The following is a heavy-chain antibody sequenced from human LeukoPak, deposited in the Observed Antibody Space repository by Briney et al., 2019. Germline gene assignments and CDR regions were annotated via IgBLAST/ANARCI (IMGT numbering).Heavy chain of an antibody. J-gene: IGHJ4*02. V-gene: IGHV4-59*01. CDR3: ARDRPGGSSLDY. CDR2: IYYSGST. D-gene: IGHD6-13*01. CDR1: GGSISSYY. Sequence: SETLSLTCTVSGGSISSYYWSWIRQPPGKGLEWIGYIYYSGSTNYNPSLKSRVTISVDTSKNQFSLKLSSVTAADTAVYYCARDRPGGSSLDYWGQGTLVTVSS.